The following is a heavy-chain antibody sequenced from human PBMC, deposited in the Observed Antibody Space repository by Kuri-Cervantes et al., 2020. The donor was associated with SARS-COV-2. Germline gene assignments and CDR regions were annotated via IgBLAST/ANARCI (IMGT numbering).Heavy chain of an antibody. CDR1: GGSISSYY. Sequence: SETLSLTCTVSGGSISSYYWSWIRQPAGKGLEWIGRIYTSGSTNYNPSLKSRVTMSVDTSKNQFSLKLSSVTAADTAVYYCARGKEYSSSLGAFDIWGQGTMVTVSS. J-gene: IGHJ3*02. D-gene: IGHD6-13*01. CDR3: ARGKEYSSSLGAFDI. V-gene: IGHV4-4*07. CDR2: IYTSGST.